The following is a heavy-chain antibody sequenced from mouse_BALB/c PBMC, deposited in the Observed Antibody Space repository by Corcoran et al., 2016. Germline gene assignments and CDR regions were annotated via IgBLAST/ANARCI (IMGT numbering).Heavy chain of an antibody. D-gene: IGHD2-4*01. Sequence: EVQLQQSGAELVKPGASVKLSCTASGFNIKDTYMHWVKQRPEQGLEWIGRIDPANGNTKYDPKFQGKATISADTSSNTAYLQLSSLTSEDTAVYYCARATTTTCWGQGTTLTVSS. CDR3: ARATTTTC. CDR1: GFNIKDTY. V-gene: IGHV14-3*02. J-gene: IGHJ2*01. CDR2: IDPANGNT.